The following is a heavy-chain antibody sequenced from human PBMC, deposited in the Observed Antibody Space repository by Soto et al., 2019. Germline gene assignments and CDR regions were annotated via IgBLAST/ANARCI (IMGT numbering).Heavy chain of an antibody. CDR1: GYSVSFYG. J-gene: IGHJ4*02. V-gene: IGHV1-18*01. Sequence: ASVKVSCKASGYSVSFYGINWLRQAPGQGLEWMGWINPSDGSRNFAQKFEDRVTMTTATSTNTVFLELRSLKSDDTAIYYCARDRLRGYDSSGFYSWGQGTMVTVSS. D-gene: IGHD3-22*01. CDR3: ARDRLRGYDSSGFYS. CDR2: INPSDGSR.